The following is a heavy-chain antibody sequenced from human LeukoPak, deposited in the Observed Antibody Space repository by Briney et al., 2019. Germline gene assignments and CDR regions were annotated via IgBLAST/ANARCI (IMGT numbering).Heavy chain of an antibody. CDR1: GFTVNNNY. CDR2: ISSSGSTI. Sequence: PGGSLRLSCAASGFTVNNNYMSWIRQAPGKGLEWVSYISSSGSTIYYADSVKGRFTISRDNAKNSLYLQMNSLRAEDTAVYYCAREGGDSSGYYYDGAFDIWGQGTMVTVSS. D-gene: IGHD3-22*01. CDR3: AREGGDSSGYYYDGAFDI. J-gene: IGHJ3*02. V-gene: IGHV3-11*01.